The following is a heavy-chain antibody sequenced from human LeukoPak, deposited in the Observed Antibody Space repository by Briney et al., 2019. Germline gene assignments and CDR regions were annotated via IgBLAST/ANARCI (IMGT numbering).Heavy chain of an antibody. Sequence: GESLKISCMGSGYSFTSYWIGWVRPMPGKGLEGMVIIYPGDSDTRYSPSFQGQVTISADKSIDTAYLQWSSLNASDTAICYCARLPAHWFDPWGQGTLVTVSS. CDR1: GYSFTSYW. V-gene: IGHV5-51*01. D-gene: IGHD2-2*01. CDR3: ARLPAHWFDP. CDR2: IYPGDSDT. J-gene: IGHJ5*02.